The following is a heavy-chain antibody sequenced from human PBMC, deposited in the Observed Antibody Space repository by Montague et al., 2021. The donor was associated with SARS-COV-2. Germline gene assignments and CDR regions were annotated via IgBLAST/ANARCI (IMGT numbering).Heavy chain of an antibody. CDR3: ARDRDWDDWCGMDV. CDR2: ISSSGGGSTK. CDR1: GFIFSSYE. V-gene: IGHV3-48*03. Sequence: SLRLSFAASGFIFSSYEMNWVRQAPGKGLEWISYISSSGGGSTKHYTDSVKGRFTISRDNAKNSLYLQMNSLRVKDTAIYYCARDRDWDDWCGMDVWGQGTTVTVSS. D-gene: IGHD2-21*01. J-gene: IGHJ6*02.